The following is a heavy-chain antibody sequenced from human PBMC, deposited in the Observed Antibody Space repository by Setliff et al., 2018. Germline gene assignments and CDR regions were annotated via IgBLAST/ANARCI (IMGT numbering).Heavy chain of an antibody. J-gene: IGHJ4*02. CDR1: GDSISGDY. Sequence: LSETLSLTCTVSGDSISGDYWSWIRQPPGKGLGWIGFIHYSGSTNYNPSLKSRVTISLDTPKNQFSLRLSSVTAADTAVYYCARTRYGLGGRPYWGQGTLVTVSS. CDR3: ARTRYGLGGRPY. D-gene: IGHD2-15*01. CDR2: IHYSGST. V-gene: IGHV4-59*01.